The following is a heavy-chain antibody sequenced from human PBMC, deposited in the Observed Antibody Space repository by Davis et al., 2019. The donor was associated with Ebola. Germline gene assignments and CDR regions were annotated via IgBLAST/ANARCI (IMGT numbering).Heavy chain of an antibody. CDR1: GGSLSGYY. J-gene: IGHJ6*02. CDR3: ARTPWVATITIYYYYGMDV. V-gene: IGHV4-34*01. CDR2: INHSGST. Sequence: GSLRLSCAVYGGSLSGYYWSWIRQPPGKGLEWIGEINHSGSTNYNPSLKSRVTISVDTSKNQFSLKLSSVTAADTAVYYCARTPWVATITIYYYYGMDVWGQGTTVTVSS. D-gene: IGHD5-12*01.